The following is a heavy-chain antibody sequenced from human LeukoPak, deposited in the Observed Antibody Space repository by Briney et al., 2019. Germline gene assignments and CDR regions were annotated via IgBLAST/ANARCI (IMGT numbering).Heavy chain of an antibody. V-gene: IGHV3-21*01. Sequence: PGGSLRPPFAASGFSFSSSSMNWVRQAPGRGLEWVSSISSNSTYKYYADSMKSRFTISRDNAKNSLYLQMNSLRVEDTAVYYCVSAEYGSGTHSHIVLLAVWGQGTVVTLSS. CDR2: ISSNSTYK. J-gene: IGHJ4*02. CDR1: GFSFSSSS. CDR3: VSAEYGSGTHSHIVLLAV. D-gene: IGHD3-10*01.